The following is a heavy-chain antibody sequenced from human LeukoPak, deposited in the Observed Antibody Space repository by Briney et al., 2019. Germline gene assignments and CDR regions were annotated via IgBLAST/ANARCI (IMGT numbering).Heavy chain of an antibody. CDR2: IIPIFGTA. D-gene: IGHD2-21*01. CDR1: RGTFSSYA. V-gene: IGHV1-69*01. CDR3: ARDTTSIAYCGGDCYSDAFDI. J-gene: IGHJ3*02. Sequence: SVKVSCMASRGTFSSYAISWVRQAPGQGLEWVGGIIPIFGTANYAQKFQGRVTITADESTSTAYMELSSLRSEGTAVYYCARDTTSIAYCGGDCYSDAFDIWGQGTMVTVSS.